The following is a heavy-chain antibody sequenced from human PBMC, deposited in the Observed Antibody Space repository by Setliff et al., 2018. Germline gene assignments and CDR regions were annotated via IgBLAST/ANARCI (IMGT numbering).Heavy chain of an antibody. CDR1: GASVSGNSYY. CDR2: IYSGGTT. CDR3: ARTGTYRYFDY. D-gene: IGHD1-1*01. V-gene: IGHV4-39*01. J-gene: IGHJ4*02. Sequence: PSETLSLTCTVSGASVSGNSYYWGWIRQPPGKGLEWIARIYSGGTTYYNSSLKSRVTISVDTSKSQFSLRLNSVTAADTAVYYCARTGTYRYFDYWGRGTLVTVSS.